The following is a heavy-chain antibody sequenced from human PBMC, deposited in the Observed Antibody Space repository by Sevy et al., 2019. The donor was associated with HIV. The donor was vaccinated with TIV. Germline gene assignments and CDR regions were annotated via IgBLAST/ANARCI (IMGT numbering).Heavy chain of an antibody. CDR3: AKVDVVVPVADYGMDV. J-gene: IGHJ6*02. CDR1: GFTFSNYP. V-gene: IGHV3-23*01. D-gene: IGHD2-2*01. CDR2: ISRSGGST. Sequence: GGSLRLSCAASGFTFSNYPMSWVRQAPGKGLEWVSSISRSGGSTYYADSVKGRFTISRDNSKNTLYLQMNSLRAEDTAVYYCAKVDVVVPVADYGMDVWGQGTTVTVSS.